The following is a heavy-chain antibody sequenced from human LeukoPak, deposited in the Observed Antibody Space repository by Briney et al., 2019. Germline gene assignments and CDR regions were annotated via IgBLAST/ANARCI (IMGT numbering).Heavy chain of an antibody. D-gene: IGHD6-13*01. CDR2: IYYSGST. Sequence: SETLSLTCTVSGGSISSYYWSWIRQPPGKGLEWIGYIYYSGSTNYNPSLKSRVTISVDTSKNQFSLKLSSVTAADTAVYYCARGHSSSWYSREGNTDYWGQGTLVTVSS. J-gene: IGHJ4*02. CDR1: GGSISSYY. V-gene: IGHV4-59*01. CDR3: ARGHSSSWYSREGNTDY.